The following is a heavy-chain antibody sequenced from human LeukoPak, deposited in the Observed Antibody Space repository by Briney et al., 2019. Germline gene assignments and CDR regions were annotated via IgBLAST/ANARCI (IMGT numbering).Heavy chain of an antibody. CDR2: ISYDGSNK. Sequence: GGSLRLSCAASGFAFSSYAVHWVRQAPGKGLEWVAVISYDGSNKYYADSVKGRFTISRDNSKNTLYLQMNSLRAEDTAVYYCARAEVEVGATYFDYWGLGTMVTVSS. J-gene: IGHJ4*02. D-gene: IGHD1-26*01. V-gene: IGHV3-30*04. CDR1: GFAFSSYA. CDR3: ARAEVEVGATYFDY.